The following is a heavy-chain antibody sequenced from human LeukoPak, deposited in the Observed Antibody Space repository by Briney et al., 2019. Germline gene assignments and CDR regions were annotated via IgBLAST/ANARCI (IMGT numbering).Heavy chain of an antibody. V-gene: IGHV3-23*01. CDR2: IRGSGCSA. Sequence: GGSLRLSCAASGFSFSIYAMSWVRQTPQEGVEWVSGIRGSGCSAYYADSVKGRFTISRDNSKNTLYLQMSSLRAEGTAVFYYAKENPLDHYEMLYFFDYWGQGALVTVSS. CDR3: AKENPLDHYEMLYFFDY. J-gene: IGHJ4*02. D-gene: IGHD3-3*01. CDR1: GFSFSIYA.